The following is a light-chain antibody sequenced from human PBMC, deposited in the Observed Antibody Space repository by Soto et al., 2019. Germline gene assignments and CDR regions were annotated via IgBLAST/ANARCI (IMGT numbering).Light chain of an antibody. CDR2: KAS. CDR3: QHYNSYSEA. V-gene: IGKV1-5*03. CDR1: QTISSW. J-gene: IGKJ1*01. Sequence: DIQMTQSPSTLSGSVGDRVTITCRASQTISSWLAWYQQKPGKAPKLLLYKASTLKSGVPSRFSGSGSGTEFTLTISSLQPDDFATYYYQHYNSYSEAFGQGTKVDIK.